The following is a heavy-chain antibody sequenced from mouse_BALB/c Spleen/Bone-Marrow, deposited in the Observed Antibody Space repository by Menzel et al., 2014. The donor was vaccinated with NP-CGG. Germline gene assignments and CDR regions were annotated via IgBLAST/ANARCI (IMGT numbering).Heavy chain of an antibody. CDR3: ARIYYYGRDY. CDR1: GYTFTNYW. CDR2: INPSTGYT. Sequence: QVQLKQSGAELAKPGASVKMSCKASGYTFTNYWMHWVKQRPGQGLEWIGYINPSTGYTEYNQKFKDKATLTADKSSSTAYMQLSSLTSEDSAVYYRARIYYYGRDYWGQGTTLTVSS. V-gene: IGHV1-7*01. D-gene: IGHD1-1*01. J-gene: IGHJ2*01.